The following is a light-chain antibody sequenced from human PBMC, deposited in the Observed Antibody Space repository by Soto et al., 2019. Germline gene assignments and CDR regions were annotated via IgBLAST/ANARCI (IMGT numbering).Light chain of an antibody. CDR3: QQYGSSPPIT. CDR2: GAS. V-gene: IGKV3-20*01. Sequence: EIVLTQSPGTLSLSPWEIATLSCRASQSVSSSYLAWYQQRPGQAPRLLIYGASSRATGIPDRFSGSGSGTDFTLTISRLEPEDFAVYYCQQYGSSPPITFGQGTRLEIK. J-gene: IGKJ5*01. CDR1: QSVSSSY.